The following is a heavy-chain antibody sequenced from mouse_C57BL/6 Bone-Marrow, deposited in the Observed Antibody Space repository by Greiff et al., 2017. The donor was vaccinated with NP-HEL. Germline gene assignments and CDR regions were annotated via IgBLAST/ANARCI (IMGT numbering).Heavy chain of an antibody. V-gene: IGHV2-5*01. CDR2: IWSGGST. J-gene: IGHJ4*01. CDR3: AKRGTYYSKRDAMDY. Sequence: VQLQESGPGLVQPSPSLSITCTVSGFSLTSYGVHWVRQSPGQGLEWLGVIWSGGSTAYNVAFMSRLSMTKDNSDTQVFFKKNRLQADDTDIYDCAKRGTYYSKRDAMDYWGQGTSVTVSS. D-gene: IGHD2-5*01. CDR1: GFSLTSYG.